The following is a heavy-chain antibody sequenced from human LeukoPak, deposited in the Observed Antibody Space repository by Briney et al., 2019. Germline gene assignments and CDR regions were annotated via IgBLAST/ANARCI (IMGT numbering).Heavy chain of an antibody. CDR1: GFTVSGNY. J-gene: IGHJ3*02. CDR3: ATRYCSSTSCYRGAFDI. V-gene: IGHV3-66*02. CDR2: IYSGGDT. D-gene: IGHD2-2*01. Sequence: PGGSLRLSCAASGFTVSGNYMSWVRQAPGKWLERVSLIYSGGDTYYADSVKGRFTISRDNSKNTLYLQMDSLRAEDTAVYYCATRYCSSTSCYRGAFDIWGQGTMVTVSS.